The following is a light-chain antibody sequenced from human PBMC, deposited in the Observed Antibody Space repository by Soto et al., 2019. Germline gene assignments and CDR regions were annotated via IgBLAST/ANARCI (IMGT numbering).Light chain of an antibody. V-gene: IGLV2-14*03. CDR1: SSDIGAYNF. CDR2: DVN. Sequence: QSALTQPASVSGSPGQSITISCTGTSSDIGAYNFVSWYQQHPGKAPKLMLYDVNIRPSGVSNRFSGSKSGNTASLTISGLQAEDVADYYCTSWTTSTTMIFGGGTKLTV. CDR3: TSWTTSTTMI. J-gene: IGLJ2*01.